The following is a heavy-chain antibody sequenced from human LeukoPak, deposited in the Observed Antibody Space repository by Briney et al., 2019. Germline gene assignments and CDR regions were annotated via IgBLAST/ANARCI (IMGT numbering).Heavy chain of an antibody. V-gene: IGHV5-51*01. CDR2: IYPGDSDI. Sequence: RGESLKISCKGSGYRFTSYWIGWVRQMPGKGLEWMGSIYPGDSDIRYSPSFQGQVTISADKSITTAYLQWSSLKPSDTAMYYCATPQVSGWNFDYWGQGTLVTVSS. CDR1: GYRFTSYW. J-gene: IGHJ4*02. D-gene: IGHD6-19*01. CDR3: ATPQVSGWNFDY.